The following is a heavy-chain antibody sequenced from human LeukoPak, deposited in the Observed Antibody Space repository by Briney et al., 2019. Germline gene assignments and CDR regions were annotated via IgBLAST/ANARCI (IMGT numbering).Heavy chain of an antibody. J-gene: IGHJ3*01. CDR1: GYTFTSDG. CDR3: ARDSRDGYNF. D-gene: IGHD5-24*01. Sequence: ASVKVSCKASGYTFTSDGISWIRQAPGQGLEWMGWISVYNGNTVYAQKLQGRVTMTTDTSTSTAYMELRSLRSNDTAVYYCARDSRDGYNFWGQGTMDIVSS. V-gene: IGHV1-18*01. CDR2: ISVYNGNT.